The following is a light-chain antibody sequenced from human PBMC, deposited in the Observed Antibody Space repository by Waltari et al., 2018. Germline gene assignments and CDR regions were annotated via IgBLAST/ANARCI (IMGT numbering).Light chain of an antibody. Sequence: DIQMTQSPYSLSASIGDRFTITCRASQSISTFLNWYQQKPGKAPKLLIYAASTLQSGVPSRFSGSGSGTDFTLTISSLQPEDFATYYCQQSYNPLTWTFGQGTKV. CDR1: QSISTF. J-gene: IGKJ1*01. V-gene: IGKV1-39*01. CDR3: QQSYNPLTWT. CDR2: AAS.